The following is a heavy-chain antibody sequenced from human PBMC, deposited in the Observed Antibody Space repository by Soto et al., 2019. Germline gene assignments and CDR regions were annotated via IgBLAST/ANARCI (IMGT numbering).Heavy chain of an antibody. D-gene: IGHD6-19*01. J-gene: IGHJ4*02. CDR3: VSHRNYIVVSGSSFDY. V-gene: IGHV4-39*01. CDR1: GGSIASSLYY. CDR2: IYYSGST. Sequence: SETLSLTCTVSGGSIASSLYYWGWVRQSPGKGLEWIESIYYSGSTHYNPSLKSRVTVSVDTSKNQFSLKLTSVTAADTAVYFCVSHRNYIVVSGSSFDYWSQGTLVTVS.